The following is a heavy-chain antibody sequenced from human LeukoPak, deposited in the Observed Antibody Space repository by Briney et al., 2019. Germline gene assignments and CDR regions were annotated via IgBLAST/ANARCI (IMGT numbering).Heavy chain of an antibody. V-gene: IGHV1-69*13. D-gene: IGHD2-2*01. CDR2: IIPIFGTA. J-gene: IGHJ5*02. CDR1: GGTFSSYA. CDR3: ARDPHIVVVPPRGRWFDP. Sequence: SVKVSCKASGGTFSSYAISWVRQAPGQGLEWMGGIIPIFGTANYAQKFQGRVTIPADESTSTAYMELSSLRSEDTAVYYCARDPHIVVVPPRGRWFDPWGQGTLVTVSS.